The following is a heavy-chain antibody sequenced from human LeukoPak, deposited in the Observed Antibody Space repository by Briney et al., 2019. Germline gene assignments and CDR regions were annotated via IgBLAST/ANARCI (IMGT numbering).Heavy chain of an antibody. CDR2: IYHSGST. CDR3: ASAPIVVVAANGYFDY. Sequence: SETLSLTCTVSGYSISSGYYWGWIRQPPGKGLEWIGSIYHSGSTYYNPSLKSRVTISVDTSKNRFSLKLSSVTAADTAVYYCASAPIVVVAANGYFDYWGQGTLVTVSS. V-gene: IGHV4-38-2*02. D-gene: IGHD2-15*01. J-gene: IGHJ4*02. CDR1: GYSISSGYY.